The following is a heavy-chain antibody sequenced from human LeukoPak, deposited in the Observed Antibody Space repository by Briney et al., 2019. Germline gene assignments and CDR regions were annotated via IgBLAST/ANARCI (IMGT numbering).Heavy chain of an antibody. CDR3: ARLQPNSGEWAFDI. CDR2: INPNSGGT. CDR1: GYTFTDYY. Sequence: ASVKVSCKASGYTFTDYYIHWVRQAPGQGLEWMGWINPNSGGTNYTQKFQGRVTMTRDTSISTAYLELNRLTSDDTAVYYCARLQPNSGEWAFDIWGQGTMVTVSS. D-gene: IGHD1-1*01. V-gene: IGHV1-2*02. J-gene: IGHJ3*02.